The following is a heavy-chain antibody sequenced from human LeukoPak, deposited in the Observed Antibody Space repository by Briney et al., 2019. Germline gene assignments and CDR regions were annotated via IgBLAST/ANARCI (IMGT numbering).Heavy chain of an antibody. Sequence: SETLSLTCAVSGYSIISGYDWGWIRQPPGKGLEWIGSIYHSGSTYYNPSLKSRVTISVDTSKNQFSLKLSSVTAADTAVYYCARVDGDLAVDFFDYWGQGTLVTVSS. CDR1: GYSIISGYD. D-gene: IGHD6-19*01. V-gene: IGHV4-38-2*01. CDR3: ARVDGDLAVDFFDY. CDR2: IYHSGST. J-gene: IGHJ4*02.